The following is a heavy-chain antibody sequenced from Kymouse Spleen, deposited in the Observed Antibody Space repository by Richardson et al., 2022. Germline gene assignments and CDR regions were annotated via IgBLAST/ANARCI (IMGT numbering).Heavy chain of an antibody. CDR1: GFTFSSYG. CDR2: IWYDGSNK. J-gene: IGHJ5*02. CDR3: ARDRGIPYYYDSSGYYYGWFDP. V-gene: IGHV3-33*01. D-gene: IGHD3-22*01. Sequence: QVQLVESGGGVVQPGRSLRLSCAASGFTFSSYGMHWVRQAPGKGLEWVAVIWYDGSNKYYADSVKGRFTISRDNSKNTLYLQMNSLRAEDTAVYYCARDRGIPYYYDSSGYYYGWFDPWGQGTLVTVSS.